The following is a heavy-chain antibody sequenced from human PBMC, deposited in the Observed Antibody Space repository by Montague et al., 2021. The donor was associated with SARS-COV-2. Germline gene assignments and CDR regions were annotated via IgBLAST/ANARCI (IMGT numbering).Heavy chain of an antibody. D-gene: IGHD2-15*01. CDR1: GGSISSSSYY. J-gene: IGHJ4*02. CDR2: IYYSGST. Sequence: SETLSLTCTVSGGSISSSSYYWGWIRQPPGKGLEWIGSIYYSGSTYYXXXLKSRVTISVDTSKNQFSLKLSSVTAADTAVYYCARRKAGYCSGGSCYSAAVSDYWGQGTLVTVSS. V-gene: IGHV4-39*01. CDR3: ARRKAGYCSGGSCYSAAVSDY.